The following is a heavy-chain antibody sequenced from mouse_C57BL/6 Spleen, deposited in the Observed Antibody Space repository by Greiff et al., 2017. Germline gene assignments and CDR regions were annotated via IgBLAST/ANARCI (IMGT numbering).Heavy chain of an antibody. J-gene: IGHJ2*01. CDR1: GFTFSSYT. D-gene: IGHD2-1*01. CDR3: ARPHYGIYFDY. V-gene: IGHV5-9*01. CDR2: ISGGGGNT. Sequence: EVKLMESGGGLVKPGGSLKLSCAASGFTFSSYTMSWVRQTPEKRLEWVATISGGGGNTYYPDSVKGRFTISRDNAKNTLYLQMSSLRSEDTALYYCARPHYGIYFDYWGQGTTLTVSS.